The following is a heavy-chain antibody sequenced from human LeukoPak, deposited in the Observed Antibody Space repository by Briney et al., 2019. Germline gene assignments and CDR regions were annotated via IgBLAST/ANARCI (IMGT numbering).Heavy chain of an antibody. D-gene: IGHD3-10*01. CDR3: ARSVTPGYFDY. J-gene: IGHJ4*02. V-gene: IGHV3-30-3*01. Sequence: PGGSLRLSCAASGFTFSSYAMHWVRQAPGKGLEWMAVISYDGSNKYYADSVKGRFTISRDNSKNTLYLQMNSLRAEDTAVYYCARSVTPGYFDYWGQGTLVTVSS. CDR2: ISYDGSNK. CDR1: GFTFSSYA.